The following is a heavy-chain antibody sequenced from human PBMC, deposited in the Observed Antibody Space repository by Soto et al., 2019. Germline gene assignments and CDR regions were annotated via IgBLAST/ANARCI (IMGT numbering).Heavy chain of an antibody. CDR2: IYSSGST. CDR1: GGTISGYY. V-gene: IGHV4-4*07. CDR3: ARGQRFSDWFDP. Sequence: SETLSLTCTVTGGTISGYYWTWIRQSAGGGLEWIGRIYSSGSTNYNPSLKSRVTISLDTSMNHFSLRPSSVTAADTAVYYCARGQRFSDWFDPWGQGTLVTV. J-gene: IGHJ5*02. D-gene: IGHD3-3*01.